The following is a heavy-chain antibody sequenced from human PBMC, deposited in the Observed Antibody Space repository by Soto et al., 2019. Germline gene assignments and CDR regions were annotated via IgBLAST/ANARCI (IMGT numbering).Heavy chain of an antibody. CDR3: ATDLGVVVPAAAEPFQH. CDR2: FDPEDGET. D-gene: IGHD2-2*01. V-gene: IGHV1-24*01. CDR1: GYTLTELS. J-gene: IGHJ1*01. Sequence: GASVKVSCKVSGYTLTELSMHWVRQAPGKGLEWMGGFDPEDGETIYAQKFQGRVTMTEDTSTDTAYMELSSLRSEDTAVYYCATDLGVVVPAAAEPFQHWGQGTLVTVSS.